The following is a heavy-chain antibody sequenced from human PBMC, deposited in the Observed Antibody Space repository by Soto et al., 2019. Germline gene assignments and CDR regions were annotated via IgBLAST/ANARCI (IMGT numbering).Heavy chain of an antibody. Sequence: GASVKVSCKSSGGTFSTYTLAWVRQAPGQGLEWVGGIIPIFGTANYPQKFKGRVTITADESTSTAYMELRSLRSEDTAVYYCARSRDSSCYCNSCFDPWGQGTLVTVSS. CDR2: IIPIFGTA. J-gene: IGHJ5*02. V-gene: IGHV1-69*13. D-gene: IGHD3-22*01. CDR1: GGTFSTYT. CDR3: ARSRDSSCYCNSCFDP.